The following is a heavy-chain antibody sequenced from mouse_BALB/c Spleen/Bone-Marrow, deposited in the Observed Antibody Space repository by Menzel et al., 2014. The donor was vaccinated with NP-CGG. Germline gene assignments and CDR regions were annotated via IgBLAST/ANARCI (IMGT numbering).Heavy chain of an antibody. V-gene: IGHV1-9*01. Sequence: VQLQQSGAELMKPGASVKISCKATGYTFSSYWIEWVKQRPGHGLEWIGEILPGSGSTIYNEKFKGKATFTADTSSNTAYMQLSSLTSEDSAVYYCAREDYCGSSYFDYWGQGTTLTVSS. J-gene: IGHJ2*01. CDR2: ILPGSGST. D-gene: IGHD1-1*01. CDR3: AREDYCGSSYFDY. CDR1: GYTFSSYW.